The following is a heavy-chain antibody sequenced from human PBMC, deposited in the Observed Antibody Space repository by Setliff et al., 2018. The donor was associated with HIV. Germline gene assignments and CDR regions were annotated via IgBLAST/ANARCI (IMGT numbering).Heavy chain of an antibody. J-gene: IGHJ4*01. Sequence: PSETLSLTCSVSGRSNDDSYWSWIRQSPGKGLEWIGFIKTSGRTNYKPSLKSRVTISLDTSKNQFSLRLNSVTATDTAVYYCARLAEDYYDSGTWEVDYWAHGTLVTVSS. CDR2: IKTSGRT. V-gene: IGHV4-4*09. CDR3: ARLAEDYYDSGTWEVDY. D-gene: IGHD3-10*01. CDR1: GRSNDDSY.